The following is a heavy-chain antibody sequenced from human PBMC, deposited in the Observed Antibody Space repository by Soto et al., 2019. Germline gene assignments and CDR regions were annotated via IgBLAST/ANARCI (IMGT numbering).Heavy chain of an antibody. D-gene: IGHD3-10*01. V-gene: IGHV4-31*03. Sequence: PSETLSLTCTVSGGSISSGGYYWSWIRQHPGKGLEWIGYIYYSGSTYYNPSLKSRVTISVDTSKNQFSLKLSSVTAADTAVYYCARAGHYGPLFDYWGQGTLVTVSS. J-gene: IGHJ4*02. CDR3: ARAGHYGPLFDY. CDR1: GGSISSGGYY. CDR2: IYYSGST.